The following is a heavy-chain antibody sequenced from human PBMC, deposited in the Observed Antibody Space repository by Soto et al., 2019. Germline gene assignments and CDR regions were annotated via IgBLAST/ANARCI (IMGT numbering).Heavy chain of an antibody. CDR2: ISGSGGST. Sequence: GGSLRLSCAASGFTFSSYAMSWVRQAPGKGLEWVSAISGSGGSTYYADSVKGRFTISRDNSKNTLYLQMNSLRAEDTAVYYCAKDASDILFAQEGVLVGATGPFDYWGQGTLVTVSS. CDR3: AKDASDILFAQEGVLVGATGPFDY. J-gene: IGHJ4*02. CDR1: GFTFSSYA. D-gene: IGHD1-26*01. V-gene: IGHV3-23*01.